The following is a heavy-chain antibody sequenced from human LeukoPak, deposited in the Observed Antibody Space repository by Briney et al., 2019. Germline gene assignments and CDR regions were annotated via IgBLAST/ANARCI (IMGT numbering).Heavy chain of an antibody. CDR2: IYYSGST. D-gene: IGHD6-6*01. CDR3: ARDFGDSSSPDAFDI. V-gene: IGHV4-59*01. J-gene: IGHJ3*02. Sequence: PSETLSLTCTVSGGSISSYYWSWIRQPPGKGLEWIGYIYYSGSTNYNPSLESRVTISVDTSKNQFSLKLSSVTAADTAVYYCARDFGDSSSPDAFDIWGQGTMVTVSS. CDR1: GGSISSYY.